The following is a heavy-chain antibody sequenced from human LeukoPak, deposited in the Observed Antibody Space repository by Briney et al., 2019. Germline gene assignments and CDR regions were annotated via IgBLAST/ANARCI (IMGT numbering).Heavy chain of an antibody. J-gene: IGHJ4*02. Sequence: PSETLSLTCTVSGASITSYYWSWIRQPPGKGLDWIGYIYYNGNTNYNPSLKSRVTISVDTSKNQFSLKLSSVTAADTAVYYCARGRRLPGSYWGQGTLVTVSS. CDR3: ARGRRLPGSY. V-gene: IGHV4-59*12. CDR1: GASITSYY. CDR2: IYYNGNT. D-gene: IGHD2-2*01.